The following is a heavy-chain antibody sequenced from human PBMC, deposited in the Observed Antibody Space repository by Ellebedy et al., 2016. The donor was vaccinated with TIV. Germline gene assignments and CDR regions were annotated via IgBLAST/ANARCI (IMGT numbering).Heavy chain of an antibody. D-gene: IGHD7-27*01. Sequence: SETLSLXCAVYGGSFSDYYWTWIRQPPGKGLEWIGEINHGGSTNYNPSLKSRVTISVDTSKNQFSLKMNSVTAADTAVYYCARGGNWGLAYWGQGILVTVSS. CDR3: ARGGNWGLAY. J-gene: IGHJ4*02. CDR2: INHGGST. CDR1: GGSFSDYY. V-gene: IGHV4-34*01.